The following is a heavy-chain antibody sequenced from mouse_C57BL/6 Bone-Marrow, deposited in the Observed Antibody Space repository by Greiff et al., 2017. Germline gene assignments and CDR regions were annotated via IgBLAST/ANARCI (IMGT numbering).Heavy chain of an antibody. J-gene: IGHJ4*01. CDR3: AKKMRGYDPYAMDY. V-gene: IGHV2-5*01. Sequence: VKLMESGPGLVQPSQSLSITCTVSGFSLTSYGVHWVRQSPGKGLEWLGVIWRGGSTDYNAAFMSRLSITKDNSKSQVFFKMNSLQADDTAIYYCAKKMRGYDPYAMDYWGQGTSVTVSS. CDR2: IWRGGST. CDR1: GFSLTSYG. D-gene: IGHD2-2*01.